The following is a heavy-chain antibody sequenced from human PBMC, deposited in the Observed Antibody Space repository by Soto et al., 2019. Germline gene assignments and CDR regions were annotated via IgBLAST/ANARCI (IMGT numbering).Heavy chain of an antibody. CDR3: ARDYDFWSGYSNDAFDI. J-gene: IGHJ3*02. CDR2: ISSSGSTI. V-gene: IGHV3-48*04. Sequence: VQLVESGGGVVQPGRSLRLSCAASGFTFSSYGMHWVRQAPGKGLEWVSYISSSGSTIYYADSVKGRFTISRDNAKNSLYLQMNSLRAEDTAVYYCARDYDFWSGYSNDAFDIWGQGTMVTVSS. CDR1: GFTFSSYG. D-gene: IGHD3-3*01.